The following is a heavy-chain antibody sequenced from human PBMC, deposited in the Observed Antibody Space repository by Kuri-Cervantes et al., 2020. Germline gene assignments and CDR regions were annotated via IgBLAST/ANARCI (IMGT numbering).Heavy chain of an antibody. V-gene: IGHV1-69*05. CDR3: ARDNCGGDCTPNWFDP. CDR2: IIPIFGTA. J-gene: IGHJ5*02. D-gene: IGHD2-21*02. CDR1: GGTFSSYA. Sequence: SVKVSCKASGGTFSSYAISWVRQAPGQGLEWMGGIIPIFGTANYAQKFQGRVTITTDESTSTAYMELNSLRAEDTAVYYCARDNCGGDCTPNWFDPWGQGTLVTVSS.